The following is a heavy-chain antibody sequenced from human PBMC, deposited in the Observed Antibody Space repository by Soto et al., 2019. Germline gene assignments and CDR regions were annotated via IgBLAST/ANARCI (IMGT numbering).Heavy chain of an antibody. CDR3: ASSYYDSSGYYFSAEYFQH. V-gene: IGHV1-69*01. D-gene: IGHD3-22*01. J-gene: IGHJ1*01. Sequence: QVQLVQSGAEVKKPGSSVKVSCKASGGTFSSYAISWVRQAPGQGLEWMGGIIPIFGTANYAQKFQGRVTITADESTSPAYMELSRLRSEDTAVYYWASSYYDSSGYYFSAEYFQHWGQGTLVTVSS. CDR1: GGTFSSYA. CDR2: IIPIFGTA.